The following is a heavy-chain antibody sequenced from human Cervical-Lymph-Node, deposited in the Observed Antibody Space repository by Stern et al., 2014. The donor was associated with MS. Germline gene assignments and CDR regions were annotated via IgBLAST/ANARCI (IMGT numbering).Heavy chain of an antibody. CDR3: ARDYGDYAFDY. V-gene: IGHV5-51*01. CDR2: IYPGDSDT. J-gene: IGHJ4*02. Sequence: EVQLEESGAEVKKPGESLKISCKGSGYSFTANWIDWVRQMPGKGLEWMGIIYPGDSDTRYSPSCHGQVPISADNSISTAYLHWSSLKASDTAMYYCARDYGDYAFDYWGQGTLVTVSS. CDR1: GYSFTANW. D-gene: IGHD4-17*01.